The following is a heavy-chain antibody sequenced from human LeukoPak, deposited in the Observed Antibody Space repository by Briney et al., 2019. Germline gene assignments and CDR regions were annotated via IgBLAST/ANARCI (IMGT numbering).Heavy chain of an antibody. CDR2: INAGNGKT. Sequence: ASVKVSCKASQYAFTDYAVHWVRQAPGQRLEWMGWINAGNGKTKYSQSFQGRITITRDTSATTAYMELTSLTSEDTAVYYCARRGGDRGFDYWGQGTLVTVSS. CDR1: QYAFTDYA. CDR3: ARRGGDRGFDY. J-gene: IGHJ4*02. D-gene: IGHD3-10*01. V-gene: IGHV1-3*01.